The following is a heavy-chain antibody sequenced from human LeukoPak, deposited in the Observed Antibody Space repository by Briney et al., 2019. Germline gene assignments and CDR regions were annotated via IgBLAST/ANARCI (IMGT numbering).Heavy chain of an antibody. J-gene: IGHJ4*02. Sequence: PGGSLRLSCAASGFTFDDYAMHWVRQAPGKGLEWVSLISWDGGGTYYADSVKGRFTISRDNSKNSLYLQMNSLRAEDTALYYCAKDRMRAVAGRGLDYWGQGTLVTVSS. D-gene: IGHD6-19*01. V-gene: IGHV3-43D*03. CDR3: AKDRMRAVAGRGLDY. CDR1: GFTFDDYA. CDR2: ISWDGGGT.